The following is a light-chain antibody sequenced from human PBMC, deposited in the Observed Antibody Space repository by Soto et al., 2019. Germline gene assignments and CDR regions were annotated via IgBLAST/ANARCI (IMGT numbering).Light chain of an antibody. CDR1: SSNIGAGHD. Sequence: QSVLTQPPSVSGAPGQRVTISCTGSSSNIGAGHDVHWYQQLPGTAPKLLIYGNGNRPSGVPERFSGSKSGTSASLAITGLQAEDEPDYYCQSYDRLNAYVIGTGTKVTVL. CDR3: QSYDRLNAYV. CDR2: GNG. J-gene: IGLJ1*01. V-gene: IGLV1-40*01.